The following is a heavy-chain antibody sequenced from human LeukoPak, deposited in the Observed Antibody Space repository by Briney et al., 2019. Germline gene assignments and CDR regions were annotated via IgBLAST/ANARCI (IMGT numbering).Heavy chain of an antibody. CDR3: ARDGQSYCSSTSCYFAY. V-gene: IGHV3-7*01. J-gene: IGHJ4*02. CDR1: GFIFSTSW. Sequence: PGGSLRLSCAASGFIFSTSWMTWVRQAPGKGMEWVANIKGDGSEKYYEDSVKGRFTISRDNAKNSLYLQMTSLTDEDTAVYYCARDGQSYCSSTSCYFAYWGQGTLVTVPS. CDR2: IKGDGSEK. D-gene: IGHD2-2*01.